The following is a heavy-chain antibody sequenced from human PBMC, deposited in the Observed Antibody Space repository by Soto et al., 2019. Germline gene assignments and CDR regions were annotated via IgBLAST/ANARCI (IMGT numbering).Heavy chain of an antibody. Sequence: VQLLESGGGLVQPEGSLRLSCAASGFTFSSHAMGWVRQGPGKGLEWVAVVSIGGSTHYADSVRGRFTISRDNSKNTLSLQMNSLTAEDTAVYFCAKRRGAGGHFDYWGQGALVTVSS. J-gene: IGHJ4*02. D-gene: IGHD2-15*01. CDR3: AKRRGAGGHFDY. V-gene: IGHV3-23*01. CDR1: GFTFSSHA. CDR2: VSIGGST.